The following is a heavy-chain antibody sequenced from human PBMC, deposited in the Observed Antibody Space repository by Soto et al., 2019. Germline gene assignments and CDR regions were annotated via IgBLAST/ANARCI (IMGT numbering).Heavy chain of an antibody. CDR1: GYTFTGYY. V-gene: IGHV1-2*04. CDR2: INPNSGGT. J-gene: IGHJ6*03. Sequence: ASVKVSCKASGYTFTGYYMHWVRQAPGQGLEWMGWINPNSGGTNYAQKFQGWVTMTRDTSISTAYMELSRLRSDDTAVYYCARDGARGSSSYPYYYYYMDGRGKGTTVTGSS. D-gene: IGHD6-6*01. CDR3: ARDGARGSSSYPYYYYYMDG.